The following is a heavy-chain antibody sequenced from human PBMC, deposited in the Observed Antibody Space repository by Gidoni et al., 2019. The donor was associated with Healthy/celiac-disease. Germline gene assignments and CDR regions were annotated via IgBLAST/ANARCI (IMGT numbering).Heavy chain of an antibody. J-gene: IGHJ5*02. D-gene: IGHD3-16*01. CDR2: IYYSGST. CDR1: GGSISSYY. V-gene: IGHV4-59*08. CDR3: ARLDGGDWFDP. Sequence: QVQLQESGPGLVKPSETLSLTCTVTGGSISSYYWSWIRQPPGKGLEWIGYIYYSGSTNSNPSLKSRVTISVDTSKNQFSLKLSSVTAADTAVYYCARLDGGDWFDPWGQGTLVTVSS.